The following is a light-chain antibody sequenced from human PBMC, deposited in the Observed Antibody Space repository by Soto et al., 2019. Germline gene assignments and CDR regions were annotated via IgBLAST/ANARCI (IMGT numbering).Light chain of an antibody. CDR2: DAS. J-gene: IGKJ1*01. CDR3: QQYNNWPQT. CDR1: QSVSRN. V-gene: IGKV3D-15*01. Sequence: EIVLTQSPGTLSLSPGGRATLSCRASQSVSRNYVAWYQQKTGQAPRLLIYDASIRATGIPARFSGSGSGTDFTLTISRLQSEDFAVYYCQQYNNWPQTFGQGTKVDIK.